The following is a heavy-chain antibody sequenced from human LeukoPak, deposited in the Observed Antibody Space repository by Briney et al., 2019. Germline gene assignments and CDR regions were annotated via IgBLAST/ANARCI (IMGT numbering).Heavy chain of an antibody. CDR1: GFTLNKHW. CDR2: HNSDGICT. V-gene: IGHV3-74*01. J-gene: IGHJ4*02. CDR3: SSGESAWVDH. Sequence: PGGALRLSCEASGFTLNKHWMHRARQAPRKRPVWVSRHNSDGICTTYPPFLKSPFTISRDNAKHPLHLPMNSLRSDDSGLYYFSSGESAWVDHWGQGALVTVSS. D-gene: IGHD3-10*01.